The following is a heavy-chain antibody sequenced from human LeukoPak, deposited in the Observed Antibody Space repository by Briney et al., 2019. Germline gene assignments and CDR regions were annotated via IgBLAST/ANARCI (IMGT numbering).Heavy chain of an antibody. CDR3: AGAGSETQWRAFDF. Sequence: GGSLRLSCAASGFTFIRYDMHWVRQPTAKGLEWVSGIGTARDTYYAGSVKGRFTISRENAKNSLYLQMNSLTAGDTAVYYCAGAGSETQWRAFDFWGQGALVTVFS. CDR1: GFTFIRYD. J-gene: IGHJ4*02. D-gene: IGHD6-19*01. CDR2: IGTARDT. V-gene: IGHV3-13*01.